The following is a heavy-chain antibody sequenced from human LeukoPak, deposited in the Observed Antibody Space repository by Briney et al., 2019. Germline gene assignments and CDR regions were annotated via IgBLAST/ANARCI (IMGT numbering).Heavy chain of an antibody. CDR3: ARGQSAADPGFQH. Sequence: GASVKVSCKASGYTFTGYYMHWVRQVPGQGLEWMGWINPNSGGTNYAQKFQGWVTMTRDTSISTAYMELSRLRSDDTAVYYCARGQSAADPGFQHWGQGTLVTVSS. D-gene: IGHD6-13*01. CDR2: INPNSGGT. J-gene: IGHJ1*01. V-gene: IGHV1-2*04. CDR1: GYTFTGYY.